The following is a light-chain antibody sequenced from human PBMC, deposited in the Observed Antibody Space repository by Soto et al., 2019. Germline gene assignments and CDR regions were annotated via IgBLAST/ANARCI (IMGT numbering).Light chain of an antibody. CDR2: SAS. Sequence: EIVMTQSPATLSVSPGGRATLSCRASQSISDTLAWYQQKPGQAPRLLIYSASRRATGFPGRFSGSGSGTDFTLTISRLEPEDFAVYYCQQYGSAWTFGQGTKVDIK. CDR3: QQYGSAWT. J-gene: IGKJ1*01. V-gene: IGKV3-20*01. CDR1: QSISDT.